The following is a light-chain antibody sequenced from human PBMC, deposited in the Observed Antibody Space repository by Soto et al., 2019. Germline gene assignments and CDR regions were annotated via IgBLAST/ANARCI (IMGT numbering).Light chain of an antibody. Sequence: DIQMTQSPSSLSASVGDRVTITCRASQSISSYLNWYQQKPGKAPKLLIYAASSLQSGVPSRFSGSGSGTDFTLTISSLQPEDFETYYCQQSYSTPTFGQGT. CDR3: QQSYSTPT. CDR2: AAS. CDR1: QSISSY. J-gene: IGKJ1*01. V-gene: IGKV1-39*01.